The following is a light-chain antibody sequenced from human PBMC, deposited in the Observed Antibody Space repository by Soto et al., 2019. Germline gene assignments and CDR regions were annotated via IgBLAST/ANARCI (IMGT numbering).Light chain of an antibody. J-gene: IGLJ3*02. CDR3: TSFTNSYTWV. V-gene: IGLV2-14*01. CDR1: SSDVGGYNY. Sequence: QSALTQPASVSGSPGQSITISCTGTSSDVGGYNYVSRFQQHPGKVPKLMIYEVSHRPSGVSDRFSGSKSGSTASLTISGLQAEDEADYYCTSFTNSYTWVFGGGTKLTVL. CDR2: EVS.